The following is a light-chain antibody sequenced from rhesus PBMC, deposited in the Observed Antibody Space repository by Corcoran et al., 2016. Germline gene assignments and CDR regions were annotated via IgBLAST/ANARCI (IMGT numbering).Light chain of an antibody. J-gene: IGKJ4*01. V-gene: IGKV3-42*03. Sequence: EIVMTQSPATLSLSPGERATLSCRASQSVSSSLAWYQQKPGQAPRLPIYGASSRATGIPDRFSGSGSGTEFTFTISSLEPEDFAVYYCQQFSNWPLTFGGGTKVEIK. CDR1: QSVSSS. CDR3: QQFSNWPLT. CDR2: GAS.